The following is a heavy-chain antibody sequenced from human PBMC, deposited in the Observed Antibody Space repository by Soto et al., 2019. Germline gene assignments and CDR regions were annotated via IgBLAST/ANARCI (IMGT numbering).Heavy chain of an antibody. D-gene: IGHD6-13*01. J-gene: IGHJ4*02. CDR2: FYSSGSI. CDR1: GYFIGAGGYY. Sequence: SETLSLTCSVSGYFIGAGGYYWSWIRHHPGKGLEWIGSFYSSGSIIYNPSLRSRVSISGDMSTNQFSLSMTSVTAADTAVYYCARGSALLFYYFDYWGQGTPVTVSS. V-gene: IGHV4-30-4*01. CDR3: ARGSALLFYYFDY.